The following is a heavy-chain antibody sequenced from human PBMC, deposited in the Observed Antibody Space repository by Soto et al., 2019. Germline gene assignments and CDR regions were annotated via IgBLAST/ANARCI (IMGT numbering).Heavy chain of an antibody. Sequence: ASVKVSCKASGYMFVTYGINWVRQAPGQGLEWMGWISAYNGNTKYAQNLQGRVTMTTDASTSTAYMEMRSLRSDDTAVYYCARDLDGSGSYYTDYWGPGTLVTVS. CDR2: ISAYNGNT. D-gene: IGHD3-10*01. CDR1: GYMFVTYG. CDR3: ARDLDGSGSYYTDY. J-gene: IGHJ4*02. V-gene: IGHV1-18*01.